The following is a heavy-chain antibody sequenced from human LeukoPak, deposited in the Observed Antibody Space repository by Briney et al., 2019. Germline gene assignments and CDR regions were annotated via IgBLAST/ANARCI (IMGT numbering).Heavy chain of an antibody. CDR2: IYHSGSS. Sequence: PSETLSLTCTVSGGSISNYYWTWIRQPPGKGLEWIGEIYHSGSSNYSPSLKSRVTISVDKSKNQFSLKLSSVTAADTAVYYCARVEEGYGSGRRENYYYYYMDVWGKGTTVTISS. D-gene: IGHD3-10*01. CDR3: ARVEEGYGSGRRENYYYYYMDV. V-gene: IGHV4-59*12. J-gene: IGHJ6*03. CDR1: GGSISNYY.